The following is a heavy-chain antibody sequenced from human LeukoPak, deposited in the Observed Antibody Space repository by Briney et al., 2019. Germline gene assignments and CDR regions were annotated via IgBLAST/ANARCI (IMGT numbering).Heavy chain of an antibody. CDR1: GFTFSSYA. Sequence: GGSLRLSCAASGFTFSSYAMHWVRQAPGKGLEWVAVISYDGSNKYYADSVKGRFTISRDNSKNTLYLQMNSLRAEDTAVYYCASGYGDYQPHYYYYGMDVWGQGTTVTVSS. D-gene: IGHD4-17*01. CDR2: ISYDGSNK. CDR3: ASGYGDYQPHYYYYGMDV. J-gene: IGHJ6*02. V-gene: IGHV3-30-3*01.